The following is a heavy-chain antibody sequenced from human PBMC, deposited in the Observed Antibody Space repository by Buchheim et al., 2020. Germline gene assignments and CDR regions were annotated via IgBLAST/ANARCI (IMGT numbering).Heavy chain of an antibody. V-gene: IGHV3-30*18. CDR3: AKASSYNENWFDP. J-gene: IGHJ5*02. CDR1: GFTFSSYG. Sequence: QVQLVESGGGVVQPGRSLRLSCAASGFTFSSYGMPWVRQAPGKGLEWVAVISYDGSNKYYADSVKGRFTISRDNSKNTLFLQRNSLGAEDTAVYYCAKASSYNENWFDPWGQGTL. CDR2: ISYDGSNK. D-gene: IGHD5-24*01.